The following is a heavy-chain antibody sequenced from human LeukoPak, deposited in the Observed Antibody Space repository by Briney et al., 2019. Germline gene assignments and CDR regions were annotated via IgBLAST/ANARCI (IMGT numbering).Heavy chain of an antibody. CDR3: AREAGDYVSAFDI. CDR1: GYSFTSYW. V-gene: IGHV5-51*01. Sequence: EYLKISCKGSGYSFTSYWIGWVRQMPGKGLEWMGIIYPGGSDTRYSPSFQGQVTISADKSISTAYLQWSSPKASDTAMYYCAREAGDYVSAFDIWGQGTMVTVSS. CDR2: IYPGGSDT. D-gene: IGHD4-17*01. J-gene: IGHJ3*02.